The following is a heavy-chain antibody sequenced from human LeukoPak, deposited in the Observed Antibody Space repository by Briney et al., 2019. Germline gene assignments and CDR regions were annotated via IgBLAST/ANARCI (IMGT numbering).Heavy chain of an antibody. CDR1: GGSIGDFY. D-gene: IGHD3-22*01. J-gene: IGHJ3*02. CDR2: IYYTGSA. Sequence: SGTLSLTCTVSGGSIGDFYWSWIRQSPTKGLEWIGHIYYTGSARYNPSLRSRVSISVDTSKNQFSLKLTSVTAADTATYYCARGYYYHNTGYYDAFDMWGQGTMVTVSS. CDR3: ARGYYYHNTGYYDAFDM. V-gene: IGHV4-59*01.